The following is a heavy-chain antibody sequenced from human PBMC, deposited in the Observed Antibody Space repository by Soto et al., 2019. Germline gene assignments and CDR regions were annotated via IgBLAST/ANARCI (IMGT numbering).Heavy chain of an antibody. CDR3: ARTYYDFWSGYRADYYYGMDV. Sequence: SGPTLVNPTQTLTLTCTFSGFSLSTSGVGVGWIRQPPGKALEWLALIYWDDDKRYSPSLKSRPTITKDTSKNQVVLTMTNMDPVDTATYYCARTYYDFWSGYRADYYYGMDVWGQGTTVTVSS. V-gene: IGHV2-5*02. CDR2: IYWDDDK. J-gene: IGHJ6*02. CDR1: GFSLSTSGVG. D-gene: IGHD3-3*01.